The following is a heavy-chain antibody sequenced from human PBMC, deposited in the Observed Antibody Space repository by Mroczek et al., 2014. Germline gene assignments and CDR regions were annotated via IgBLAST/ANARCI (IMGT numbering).Heavy chain of an antibody. Sequence: QVQLQQWGPGLVKPSETLSLTCTVSGGSISSYYWSWIRQPPGKGLEWIGYIYYSRSTNYNPSLKSRVTISVDTSKNQFSLKLSSVTAADTAVYYCASSSTVTRKKXAFDIWGQGTMVTVSS. D-gene: IGHD4-17*01. CDR2: IYYSRST. CDR3: ASSSTVTRKKXAFDI. J-gene: IGHJ3*02. V-gene: IGHV4-59*01. CDR1: GGSISSYY.